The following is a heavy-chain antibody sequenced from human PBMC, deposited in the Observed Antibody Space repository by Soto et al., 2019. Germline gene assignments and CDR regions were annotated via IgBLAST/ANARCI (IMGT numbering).Heavy chain of an antibody. J-gene: IGHJ6*02. CDR3: ARGRYSSSWYSTPDYYYYGMDV. V-gene: IGHV3-74*01. Sequence: EVQLVESGGGLVQPGGSLRLSCAASGFTFSSYWMHWVRQAPGKGLVWVSRINSDGSSTSYADSVKGRFTISRDNAKNKLYLQMNSLRAEDTAVYYCARGRYSSSWYSTPDYYYYGMDVWGQGTTVTVSS. D-gene: IGHD6-13*01. CDR2: INSDGSST. CDR1: GFTFSSYW.